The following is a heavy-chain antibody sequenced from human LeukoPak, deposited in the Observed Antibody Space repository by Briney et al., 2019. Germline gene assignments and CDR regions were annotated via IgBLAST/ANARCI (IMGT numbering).Heavy chain of an antibody. V-gene: IGHV3-21*01. CDR3: ARLLDRIAVACLDY. D-gene: IGHD6-19*01. J-gene: IGHJ4*02. CDR1: GFTFSSYS. Sequence: GGSLKLSCAASGFTFSSYSMYWVRQAPGKGLEWVSSISSSSSYIYYADSVKGRFTISRDNAKNSLYLQMNSLRAEDTAVYYCARLLDRIAVACLDYWGQGTLVTVSS. CDR2: ISSSSSYI.